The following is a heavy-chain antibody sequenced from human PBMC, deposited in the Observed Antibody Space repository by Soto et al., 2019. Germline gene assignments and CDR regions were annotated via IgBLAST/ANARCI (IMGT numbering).Heavy chain of an antibody. CDR2: IYYSGST. J-gene: IGHJ5*02. V-gene: IGHV4-30-4*01. Sequence: PSETLSLTCTVSGGSISSGDYYWSWIRQPPGKGLEWIGYIYYSGSTYYNPSLKSRVTISVDTSKNQFSLKLSSVTAADTAVYYGAREGGVLNWFDPWGQGTLVTVSS. CDR1: GGSISSGDYY. CDR3: AREGGVLNWFDP. D-gene: IGHD3-16*01.